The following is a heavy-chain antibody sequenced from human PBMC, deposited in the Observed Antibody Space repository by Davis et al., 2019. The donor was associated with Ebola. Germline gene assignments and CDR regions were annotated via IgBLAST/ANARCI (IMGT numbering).Heavy chain of an antibody. D-gene: IGHD2-15*01. CDR3: ARGRLSIGSYSHGLDV. V-gene: IGHV1-2*02. CDR2: INPNSGGT. J-gene: IGHJ6*02. CDR1: GYTFTGNY. Sequence: ASVKVSCKASGYTFTGNYMHWVRQAPGQGLEWTGWINPNSGGTKYAQKFQGRVTMTRDTSISTAYMELSSLRSDDTALYYCARGRLSIGSYSHGLDVWGQGTTVTVSS.